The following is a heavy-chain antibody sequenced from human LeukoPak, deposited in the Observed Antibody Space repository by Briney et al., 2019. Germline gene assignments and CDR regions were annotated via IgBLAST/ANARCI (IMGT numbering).Heavy chain of an antibody. J-gene: IGHJ5*02. V-gene: IGHV1-2*02. CDR3: ATVSKWELGGLYNWFDP. Sequence: GASVKVSCKASGYTFTGYYMHWVRQAPGQGLEWMGWINLKSGGTNSAEKFQVRVTMTEDTSTDTAYMELSSLRSEDTAVYYCATVSKWELGGLYNWFDPWGQGTLVTVSS. CDR1: GYTFTGYY. D-gene: IGHD1-26*01. CDR2: INLKSGGT.